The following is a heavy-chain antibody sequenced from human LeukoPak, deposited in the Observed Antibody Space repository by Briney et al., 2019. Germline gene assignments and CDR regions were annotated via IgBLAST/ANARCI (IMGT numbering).Heavy chain of an antibody. V-gene: IGHV3-23*01. Sequence: PGRSLRLSCVASGFIFDDYAMHWVRQAPGKGLEWVSAISGSGGSTYYADSVKGRFTISRDNSKNTLYLQMNSLRAEDTAVYYCAKFRGYCSGGSCYYYYYMDVWGKGTTVTISS. CDR1: GFIFDDYA. CDR3: AKFRGYCSGGSCYYYYYMDV. D-gene: IGHD2-15*01. J-gene: IGHJ6*03. CDR2: ISGSGGST.